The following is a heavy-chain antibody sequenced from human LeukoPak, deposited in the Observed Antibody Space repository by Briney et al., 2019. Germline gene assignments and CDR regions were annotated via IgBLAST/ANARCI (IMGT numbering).Heavy chain of an antibody. V-gene: IGHV3-30*03. CDR1: RFTFRNYG. D-gene: IGHD4-17*01. J-gene: IGHJ4*02. CDR3: ASAYGDYQPLLDH. CDR2: ISDDGSNK. Sequence: GGSLRLSCAASRFTFRNYGMHCLRQAPGKGLEWVAVISDDGSNKNYADSVKGRFTISRDNSNNTLYLQMNSLRAEDTAVYYCASAYGDYQPLLDHWGQGTLVTVSS.